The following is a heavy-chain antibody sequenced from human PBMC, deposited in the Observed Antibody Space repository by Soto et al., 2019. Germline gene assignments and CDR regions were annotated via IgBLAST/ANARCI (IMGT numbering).Heavy chain of an antibody. CDR2: IIPIFGTA. D-gene: IGHD1-26*01. CDR1: GGTLSSYA. CDR3: ARDLGSCRPLDY. Sequence: QVQLVQSGSEVKKPGSSVKVSCKASGGTLSSYAISWVRQAPGQGLEWMGGIIPIFGTANYAQKFQGRVTITAYESKSTAYMELSSLRSEDTAVYYCARDLGSCRPLDYWGQGTLVTVSS. V-gene: IGHV1-69*12. J-gene: IGHJ4*02.